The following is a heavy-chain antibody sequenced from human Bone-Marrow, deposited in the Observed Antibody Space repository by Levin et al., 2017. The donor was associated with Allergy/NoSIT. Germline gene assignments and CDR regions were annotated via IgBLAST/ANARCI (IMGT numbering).Heavy chain of an antibody. D-gene: IGHD1-20*01. Sequence: GGSLRLSCGASGFTFSSHWMHWVRQAPGKGLVWVSQIKTDGSATDYADSVKGRFTISRDNAKNTLYLQMNSLRAEDTAVYYCGRGYNFGLDYWGQGTLVTVSS. V-gene: IGHV3-74*01. CDR1: GFTFSSHW. CDR2: IKTDGSAT. J-gene: IGHJ4*02. CDR3: GRGYNFGLDY.